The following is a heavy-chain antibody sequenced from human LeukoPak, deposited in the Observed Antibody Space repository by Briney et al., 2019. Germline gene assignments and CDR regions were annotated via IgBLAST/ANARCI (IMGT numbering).Heavy chain of an antibody. CDR2: IYHTETT. Sequence: SVTLSLICNVSSGSIGTYYWSWLPQPPGQGLEYLRYIYHTETTNYNPSLKSRATISVDTSKNQFSLRLTSVTAADTALYYCARSPGLGYSGGSCHFDYWGQGILVTVSS. V-gene: IGHV4-59*08. D-gene: IGHD2-15*01. J-gene: IGHJ4*02. CDR3: ARSPGLGYSGGSCHFDY. CDR1: SGSIGTYY.